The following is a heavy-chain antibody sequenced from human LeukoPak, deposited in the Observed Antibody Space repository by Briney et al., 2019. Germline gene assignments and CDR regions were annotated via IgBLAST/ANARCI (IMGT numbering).Heavy chain of an antibody. V-gene: IGHV4-34*01. Sequence: SETLSLTCAVYGGSFSGYYWSWIRQPPGKGQEWIGEINHSGSTNYNPSLKSRVTISVDTSKNQFSLKLSSVTAADTAVYYCASLYQDYGGGYWGQGTLVTVSS. CDR1: GGSFSGYY. CDR3: ASLYQDYGGGY. D-gene: IGHD4-23*01. CDR2: INHSGST. J-gene: IGHJ4*02.